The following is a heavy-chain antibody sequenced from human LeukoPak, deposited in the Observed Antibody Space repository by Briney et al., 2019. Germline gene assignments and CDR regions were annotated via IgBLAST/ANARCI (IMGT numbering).Heavy chain of an antibody. Sequence: GGSLRLSCAASGFTFSSYAMHWVRQAPGKGLEWVAVISYDGSNKYYADSVKGRFTISRDNSKNTLFLQMNSLRAEDTAVYYCAKSRGPGSSMARGVNFDYWGQGTLVTVSS. V-gene: IGHV3-30*04. D-gene: IGHD3-10*01. CDR1: GFTFSSYA. CDR3: AKSRGPGSSMARGVNFDY. CDR2: ISYDGSNK. J-gene: IGHJ4*02.